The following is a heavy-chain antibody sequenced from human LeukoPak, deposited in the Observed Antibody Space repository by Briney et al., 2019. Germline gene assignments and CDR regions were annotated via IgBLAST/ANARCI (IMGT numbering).Heavy chain of an antibody. V-gene: IGHV3-23*01. D-gene: IGHD5-24*01. CDR1: GFTLSSYE. Sequence: PGGSLRLSCTVSGFTLSSYEMSWIRQAPGKGLEWVSSIDYDGGSGHYADSVKGRFTISRDNSKNTLYLQMNSLRAEDTAVYYCAKDLGWLQLEFDYWGQGTLVTVSS. J-gene: IGHJ4*02. CDR3: AKDLGWLQLEFDY. CDR2: IDYDGGSG.